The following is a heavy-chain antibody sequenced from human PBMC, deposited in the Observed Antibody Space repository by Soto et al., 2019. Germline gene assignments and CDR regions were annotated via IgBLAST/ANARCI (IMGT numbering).Heavy chain of an antibody. D-gene: IGHD2-21*01. Sequence: EVQLVESGGGLVKPGGSLRLSCAASGFTFSNACMSWVRQAPGKGLEWVGRIKSRTAGGTTDYAAHVQGRFTSSRDDSHNTLYQQMISLKTEDTAVYYCTTDSYCGGDCYGQYFDHWGQGTLVTVSA. CDR2: IKSRTAGGTT. CDR1: GFTFSNAC. CDR3: TTDSYCGGDCYGQYFDH. J-gene: IGHJ4*02. V-gene: IGHV3-15*01.